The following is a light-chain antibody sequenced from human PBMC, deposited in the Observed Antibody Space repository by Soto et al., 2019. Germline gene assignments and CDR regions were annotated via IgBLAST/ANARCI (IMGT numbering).Light chain of an antibody. CDR3: CSYAGGRTFVV. CDR2: EVN. CDR1: SSDIGSYNL. J-gene: IGLJ3*02. Sequence: QSALSQPASMSGSPGQSVTISCTGTSSDIGSYNLVSWYHHQSGQAPKLVIYEVNKRPSVDSNRFSGSKSGNTASLTIAGLQPEDEGEYYCCSYAGGRTFVVFGGGTKLTVL. V-gene: IGLV2-23*02.